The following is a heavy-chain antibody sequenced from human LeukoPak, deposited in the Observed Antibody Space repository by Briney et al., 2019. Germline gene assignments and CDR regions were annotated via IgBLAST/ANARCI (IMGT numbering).Heavy chain of an antibody. J-gene: IGHJ3*01. CDR2: INGGGDAT. CDR3: ARCTASCYANAFDV. D-gene: IGHD2-2*01. CDR1: GFTFPSYA. Sequence: GGSLRLSCAASGFTFPSYAMSWVRQAPGKGLEWVSAINGGGDATEYADSVKGRFTISRDNSKNTLYLQMNSLRPEDTAVYYCARCTASCYANAFDVWGQGTLLTVSS. V-gene: IGHV3-23*01.